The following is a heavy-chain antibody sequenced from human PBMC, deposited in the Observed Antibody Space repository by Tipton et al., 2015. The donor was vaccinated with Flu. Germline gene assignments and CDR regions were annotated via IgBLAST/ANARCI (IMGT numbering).Heavy chain of an antibody. CDR1: GGSFSGYY. CDR2: INHSGTT. D-gene: IGHD5-12*01. Sequence: TLSLTCAVYGGSFSGYYWTWIRQPPGKGLEWIGEINHSGTTKYSPSLKSRVTVSVDTSKNQFSLKLRSVTAADTAVYYCARGSGDANTYFDSWGQGTLVTVSS. V-gene: IGHV4-34*01. J-gene: IGHJ4*02. CDR3: ARGSGDANTYFDS.